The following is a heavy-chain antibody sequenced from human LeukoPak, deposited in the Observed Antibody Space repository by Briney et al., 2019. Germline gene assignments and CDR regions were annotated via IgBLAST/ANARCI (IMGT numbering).Heavy chain of an antibody. CDR2: ISGSGGST. D-gene: IGHD2-2*01. Sequence: GGSLRLSCAASGFTFSNYAMSWVRQAPRKGLEWVSAISGSGGSTYYADSVKGRFTISRDNSKNTLYLQMNSLRAEDTAVYYCAKGSWDIVVVPAAIEFDYWGQGTLVTVSS. CDR1: GFTFSNYA. CDR3: AKGSWDIVVVPAAIEFDY. J-gene: IGHJ4*02. V-gene: IGHV3-23*01.